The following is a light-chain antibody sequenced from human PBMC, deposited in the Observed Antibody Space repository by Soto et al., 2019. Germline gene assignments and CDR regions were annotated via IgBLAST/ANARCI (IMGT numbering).Light chain of an antibody. Sequence: DVQMAHRPPTLSASVGDRDTITSRASQPISSWLAWYHQKPGKSPKLLIYDSSNLARGVPSRFSCSGSGTEFTLTRSSLQPEDLRFYYSQLYENYWPFGQRHNVDIK. J-gene: IGKJ1*01. CDR1: QPISSW. CDR2: DSS. V-gene: IGKV1-5*01. CDR3: QLYENYWP.